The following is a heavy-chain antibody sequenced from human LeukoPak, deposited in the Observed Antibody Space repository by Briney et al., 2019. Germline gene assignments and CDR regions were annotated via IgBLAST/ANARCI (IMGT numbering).Heavy chain of an antibody. CDR2: IYQSGSA. Sequence: SETLSLTCTVSGGSISSYHWGWIRQAPGKGLEWLGSIYQSGSAYYNPSLKSRVTLSVDTSKNQVSLKLSSVTAADTAVYYCVRAEINDYMKYWGQGILVTVSS. V-gene: IGHV4-38-2*02. CDR1: GGSISSYH. D-gene: IGHD3-16*01. J-gene: IGHJ4*02. CDR3: VRAEINDYMKY.